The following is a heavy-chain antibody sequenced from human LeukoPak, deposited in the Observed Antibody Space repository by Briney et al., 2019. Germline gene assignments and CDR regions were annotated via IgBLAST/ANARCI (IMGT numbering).Heavy chain of an antibody. Sequence: GGSLRLSCAASGFAFSTYTMTWVRQPPGKGLEWVSSISSSGSYIYQTDSVKGRFSISRDNAKTSLYLQMNSLRAEDTAVYYCARVAGYCSSTSSCYNDYWGQGTLVTVS. CDR3: ARVAGYCSSTSSCYNDY. V-gene: IGHV3-21*01. CDR2: ISSSGSYI. D-gene: IGHD2-2*01. J-gene: IGHJ4*02. CDR1: GFAFSTYT.